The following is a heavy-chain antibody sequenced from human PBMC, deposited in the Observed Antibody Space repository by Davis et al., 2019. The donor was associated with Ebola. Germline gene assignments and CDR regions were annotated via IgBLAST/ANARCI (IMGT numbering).Heavy chain of an antibody. CDR1: GYTFTSYG. Sequence: SVKVSCKASGYTFTSYGISWVRQAPGQGLEWMGGIIPIFGTANYAQKFQGRVTITADESTSTAYMELSSLRSEDTAVYYCASSPRKHIVVVTAILAFDIWGQGTMVTVSS. CDR2: IIPIFGTA. CDR3: ASSPRKHIVVVTAILAFDI. J-gene: IGHJ3*02. V-gene: IGHV1-69*13. D-gene: IGHD2-21*02.